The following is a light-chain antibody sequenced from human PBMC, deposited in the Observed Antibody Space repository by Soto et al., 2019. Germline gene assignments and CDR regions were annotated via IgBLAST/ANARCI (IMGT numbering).Light chain of an antibody. V-gene: IGKV4-1*01. J-gene: IGKJ2*01. CDR3: QQYYSPPRYT. CDR1: QNVLYSSNNKNL. CDR2: WES. Sequence: DIVMTQSPEYLAVSLGERATINCKSSQNVLYSSNNKNLIAWYQQKPGQPPKLLISWESNLESGVPDRFSGSGSGRDFTLTISSLQAEDVAVYYCQQYYSPPRYTFGQGTRLEIK.